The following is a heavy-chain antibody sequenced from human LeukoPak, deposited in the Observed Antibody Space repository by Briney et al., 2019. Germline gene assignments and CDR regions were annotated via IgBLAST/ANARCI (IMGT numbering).Heavy chain of an antibody. CDR1: GITVSGKH. Sequence: GGSLRLSCAVSGITVSGKHMSWVRQAPGKGLEWVSSITSSSVYIYYADSVKGRFTISRDNAKNSLYLQMNSLRAEDTAVYYCARDRIIYGDYGDAFDIWGQGTMVTVSS. CDR3: ARDRIIYGDYGDAFDI. CDR2: ITSSSVYI. J-gene: IGHJ3*02. D-gene: IGHD4-17*01. V-gene: IGHV3-21*01.